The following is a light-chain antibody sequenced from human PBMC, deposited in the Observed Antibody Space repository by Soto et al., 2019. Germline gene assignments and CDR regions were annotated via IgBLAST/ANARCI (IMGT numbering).Light chain of an antibody. Sequence: HSALTQPPSASGTPGQRVTISCSGSSCNIGSDYVYWYQQRPGTAPKLVIFRNTQRPSGVPDRFSGSNSGTSDSLAISGFRPEDEADYYSYSWDVNRSGWVFGGGTKLTVL. J-gene: IGLJ3*02. CDR1: SCNIGSDY. CDR3: YSWDVNRSGWV. CDR2: RNT. V-gene: IGLV1-47*01.